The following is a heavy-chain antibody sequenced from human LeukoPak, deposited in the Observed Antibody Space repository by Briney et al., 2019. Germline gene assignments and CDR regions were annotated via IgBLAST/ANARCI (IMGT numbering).Heavy chain of an antibody. Sequence: ASVKVSCKASGGTFSRYAISWVRQAPGQGLEWMGGIIPIIGIANYAQKFQGRVTISADKSTSTAYMELSSLRYEDTAVYYCARETGNDSAYFDYWDQGSLVTVSS. CDR3: ARETGNDSAYFDY. CDR1: GGTFSRYA. D-gene: IGHD1-1*01. V-gene: IGHV1-69*10. CDR2: IIPIIGIA. J-gene: IGHJ4*02.